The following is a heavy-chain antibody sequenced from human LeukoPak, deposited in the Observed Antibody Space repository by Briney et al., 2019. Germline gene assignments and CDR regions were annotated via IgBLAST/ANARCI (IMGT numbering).Heavy chain of an antibody. V-gene: IGHV3-72*01. CDR2: SRNKANSYST. CDR1: GFSFSDYF. Sequence: QSGGSLRLSCAASGFSFSDYFIDWDRQAPGKGPEWVGRSRNKANSYSTAYAASVKGRFIISRDDSKNSVYLQMNSLKTEDTAVYYCARDNREAGYSLDYWGQGTLVTVSS. J-gene: IGHJ4*02. D-gene: IGHD3-22*01. CDR3: ARDNREAGYSLDY.